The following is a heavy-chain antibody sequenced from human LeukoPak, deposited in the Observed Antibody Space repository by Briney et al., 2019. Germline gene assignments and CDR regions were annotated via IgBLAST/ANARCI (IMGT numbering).Heavy chain of an antibody. V-gene: IGHV1-2*02. CDR1: GYTFTGYY. J-gene: IGHJ4*02. D-gene: IGHD3-3*01. CDR3: ARAGYYDFWSGTQGCDY. Sequence: ASVKVSCKASGYTFTGYYMHWVRQAPGQGLEWMGWINPNSGGTNYAQKFQGRVTMTRDTSISTAYMELSRLRSDDTAVYYRARAGYYDFWSGTQGCDYWGQGTLVTVSS. CDR2: INPNSGGT.